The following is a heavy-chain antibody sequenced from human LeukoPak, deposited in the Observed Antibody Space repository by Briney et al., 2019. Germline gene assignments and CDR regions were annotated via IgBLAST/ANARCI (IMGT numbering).Heavy chain of an antibody. V-gene: IGHV4-59*12. Sequence: SETLSLTCTVSGGSISSYYWSWIRQPPGKGLEWIGYIYYSGSTSYNPSLKSRVTISLDTSNNQFSLKLRSVTAADTAVYYCAXXXXXYDSSGYYPAYFDYWGQGTLVTVSS. D-gene: IGHD3-22*01. CDR1: GGSISSYY. CDR3: AXXXXXYDSSGYYPAYFDY. CDR2: IYYSGST. J-gene: IGHJ4*02.